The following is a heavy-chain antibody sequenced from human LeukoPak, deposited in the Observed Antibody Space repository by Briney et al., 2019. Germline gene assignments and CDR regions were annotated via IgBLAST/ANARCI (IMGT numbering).Heavy chain of an antibody. CDR3: ARSYGDYADLWRYYFDY. CDR1: GGSISSYY. V-gene: IGHV4-59*01. Sequence: SETLSLTCTVSGGSISSYYWSWIRQPPGKGLEWIGYIYYSGSTNYNPSLKSRVTISVDTSKNQFSLKLRSVTAADTAVYYCARSYGDYADLWRYYFDYWGHGTLVTVSS. CDR2: IYYSGST. D-gene: IGHD4-17*01. J-gene: IGHJ4*01.